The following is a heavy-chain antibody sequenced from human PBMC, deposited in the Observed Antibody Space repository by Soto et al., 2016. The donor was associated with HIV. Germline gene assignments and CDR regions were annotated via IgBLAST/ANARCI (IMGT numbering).Heavy chain of an antibody. V-gene: IGHV3-20*04. CDR2: INWNGGST. J-gene: IGHJ6*03. Sequence: EVQLVESRGGVVRPGGSLRLSCAASGFTFDDYGMSWVRQAPGKGLEWVSGINWNGGSTGYADSVKGRFTISRDNAKNSLYLQMNSLRAEDTALYYCARLVVAARGDYYYYMDVWGKGTTVTVSS. CDR3: ARLVVAARGDYYYYMDV. CDR1: GFTFDDYG. D-gene: IGHD2-15*01.